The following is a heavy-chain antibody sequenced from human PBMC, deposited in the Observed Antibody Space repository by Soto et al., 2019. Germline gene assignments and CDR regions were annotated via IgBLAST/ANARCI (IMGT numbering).Heavy chain of an antibody. CDR3: ARGRGSSWSTLFQH. J-gene: IGHJ1*01. D-gene: IGHD6-13*01. V-gene: IGHV4-34*01. CDR1: GGSFSGYY. Sequence: QVQLQQWGAGLLKPSETLSLTCAVYGGSFSGYYWSWIRQPPGKGLEWSGEINHSGSTNYNPSLKSRVTISVDTSKNQFSLKLSSVTAADTAVYYCARGRGSSWSTLFQHWGQGTLVTVSS. CDR2: INHSGST.